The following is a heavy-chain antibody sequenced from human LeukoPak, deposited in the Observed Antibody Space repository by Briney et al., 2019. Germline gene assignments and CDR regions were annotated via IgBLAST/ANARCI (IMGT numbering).Heavy chain of an antibody. V-gene: IGHV4-61*02. Sequence: PSQTLSLTCTVSGGSINSGNYYWSWIRQPAGKGPEWIGRIDTSGTTSYNPSLKSRVTISVDTSKNQFSLKLRSVTAADTAVYYCAREGSGFGFAPWGQGTLVTVSS. CDR2: IDTSGTT. J-gene: IGHJ5*02. D-gene: IGHD3-16*01. CDR1: GGSINSGNYY. CDR3: AREGSGFGFAP.